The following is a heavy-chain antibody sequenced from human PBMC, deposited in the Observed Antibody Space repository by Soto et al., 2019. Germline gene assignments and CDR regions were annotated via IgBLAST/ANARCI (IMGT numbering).Heavy chain of an antibody. Sequence: PSATLSLACAVCGGSVTNGRSSWNWIRQSPGKGLEWIAYIYHSGSTYYNPSLRSRVTISVDRSENQFSLKVTSLTAADTALYYCAIRDPGTSVDYWGQGTLVTVSS. CDR2: IYHSGST. CDR3: AIRDPGTSVDY. V-gene: IGHV4-30-2*06. D-gene: IGHD1-7*01. CDR1: GGSVTNGRSS. J-gene: IGHJ4*02.